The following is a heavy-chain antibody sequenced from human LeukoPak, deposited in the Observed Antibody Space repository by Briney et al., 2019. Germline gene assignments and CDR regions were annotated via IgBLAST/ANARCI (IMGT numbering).Heavy chain of an antibody. CDR3: ARRAGAYSHPYDY. CDR2: IYSDNT. CDR1: GFTVSSNS. D-gene: IGHD4/OR15-4a*01. V-gene: IGHV3-53*01. J-gene: IGHJ4*02. Sequence: GGSLRLSCTVSGFTVSSNSMSWVRQAPGKGLEWVSFIYSDNTHYSDSVKGRFTISRDNSKNTPYLQMNSLRAEDKAVYYCARRAGAYSHPYDYWGQGTLVTVSS.